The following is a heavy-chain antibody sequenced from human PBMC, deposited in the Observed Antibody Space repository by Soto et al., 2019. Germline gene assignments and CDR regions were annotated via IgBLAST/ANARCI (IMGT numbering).Heavy chain of an antibody. Sequence: GESLKISCKGSGYRFTSYWIGWVRQMPGKGLEWMGIIYPGDSDTRYSPSFQGPVTISVDKSISTAYLQWSSLKASDTAMYYCARGYYESSGYPSYFDYWGQGTLVTVSS. CDR2: IYPGDSDT. J-gene: IGHJ4*02. D-gene: IGHD3-22*01. CDR1: GYRFTSYW. V-gene: IGHV5-51*01. CDR3: ARGYYESSGYPSYFDY.